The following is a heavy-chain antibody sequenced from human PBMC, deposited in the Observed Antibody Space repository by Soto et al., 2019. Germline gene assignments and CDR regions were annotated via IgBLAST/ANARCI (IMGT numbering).Heavy chain of an antibody. J-gene: IGHJ6*02. V-gene: IGHV3-11*01. Sequence: GGSLRLSCTTSGFTFSDYYMTWVRQAPGKGLEWISYMSGSGDAIYYADSVKGRFTISRDNAKNSLRLEMNSLRVEDTAMYYCVRGNFYYGMDVWGQGTTVTVSS. CDR2: MSGSGDAI. CDR1: GFTFSDYY. CDR3: VRGNFYYGMDV.